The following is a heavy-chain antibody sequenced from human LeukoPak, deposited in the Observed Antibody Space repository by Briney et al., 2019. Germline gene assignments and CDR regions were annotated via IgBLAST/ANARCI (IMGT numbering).Heavy chain of an antibody. CDR2: INSDGSST. Sequence: GGPLRLSCAASGFSISNFWMHWVRQAPGKGLVWVSRINSDGSSTTYADSVKGRFTISRDNSKNTLYLQMNSLRAEDTAVYYCAKAGRWLQFYFDYWGQGTLVTVSS. CDR3: AKAGRWLQFYFDY. D-gene: IGHD5-24*01. CDR1: GFSISNFW. J-gene: IGHJ4*02. V-gene: IGHV3-74*01.